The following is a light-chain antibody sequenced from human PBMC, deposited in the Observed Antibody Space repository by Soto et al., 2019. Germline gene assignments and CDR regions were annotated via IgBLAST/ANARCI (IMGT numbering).Light chain of an antibody. V-gene: IGKV3-11*01. J-gene: IGKJ4*01. Sequence: IVLTQSPATLSLSPGERATLSCRASQSVSGYLAWYQQKPGQAPRLLMYDASNRATGIPARFSGSGSGTDFTLTTSSLAPEEFAVDYCQQRSNWPSTYGGGTKVVIK. CDR2: DAS. CDR3: QQRSNWPST. CDR1: QSVSGY.